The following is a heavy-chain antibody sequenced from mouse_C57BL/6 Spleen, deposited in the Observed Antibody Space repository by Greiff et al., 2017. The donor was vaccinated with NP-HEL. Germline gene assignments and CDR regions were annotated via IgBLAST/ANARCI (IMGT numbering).Heavy chain of an antibody. CDR2: IYPGDGDT. CDR1: GYAFSSYW. Sequence: VKLMESGAELVKPGASVKISCKASGYAFSSYWMNWVKQRPGKGLEWIGQIYPGDGDTNYNGKFKGKATLTADKSSSTAYMQLSSLTSEDSAVYFCARGHYYGSSYFAYWGQGTLVTVSA. J-gene: IGHJ3*01. V-gene: IGHV1-80*01. CDR3: ARGHYYGSSYFAY. D-gene: IGHD1-1*01.